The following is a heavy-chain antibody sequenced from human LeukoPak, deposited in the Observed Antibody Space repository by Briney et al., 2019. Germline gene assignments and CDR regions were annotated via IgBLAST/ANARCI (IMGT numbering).Heavy chain of an antibody. Sequence: GPVKVSCKASGYTFTSYYMHWVRQAPGQGLEWMEIINPSGGSTSYAQKFQGRVTMTRDTSTSTVYMELSSLRSEDTAVYYCARLPDPGYDSTWIDYWGQGTLVTVSS. D-gene: IGHD3-22*01. CDR1: GYTFTSYY. V-gene: IGHV1-46*01. CDR2: INPSGGST. CDR3: ARLPDPGYDSTWIDY. J-gene: IGHJ4*02.